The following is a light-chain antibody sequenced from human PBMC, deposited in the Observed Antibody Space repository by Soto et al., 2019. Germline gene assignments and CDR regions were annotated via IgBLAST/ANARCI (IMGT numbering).Light chain of an antibody. CDR1: TSDVGGYNY. V-gene: IGLV2-14*01. CDR3: SSYTSSGTLV. CDR2: EVR. J-gene: IGLJ3*02. Sequence: QSALTQPASVSGSPGQSIPISCTGTTSDVGGYNYVSWHQQHPGKAPKLMIHEVRYRPSGVSNRFSGSKSGNTASLTISGLQAEDEADYYCSSYTSSGTLVFGGGTQLTVL.